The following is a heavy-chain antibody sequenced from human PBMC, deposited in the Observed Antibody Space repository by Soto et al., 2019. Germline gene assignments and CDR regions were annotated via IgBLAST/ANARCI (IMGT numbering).Heavy chain of an antibody. V-gene: IGHV4-59*02. CDR3: VRYRRGTGWYYLDY. CDR2: IFYSANSNYDN. D-gene: IGHD6-19*01. Sequence: QVQLQESGPGLVKPSETLSLTCTVSGGSVSNSYWRWVRQPPGKELEWIGYIFYSANSNYDNNYNPSLRSRATMTVDTSRNQFSLKLTSVTAADTAIYYCVRYRRGTGWYYLDYWGQGTQVTVSS. CDR1: GGSVSNSY. J-gene: IGHJ4*02.